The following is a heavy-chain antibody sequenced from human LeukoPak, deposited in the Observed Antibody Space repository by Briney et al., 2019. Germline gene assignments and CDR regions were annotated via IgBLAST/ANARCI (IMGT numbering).Heavy chain of an antibody. D-gene: IGHD3-10*01. CDR2: INPNSGGT. CDR1: GYTFTGYY. CDR3: AREDGLRGNWFDP. Sequence: GASVKVSYKASGYTFTGYYMHWVRQAPGQGLEWMGWINPNSGGTNYAQKFQGRVTMTRDTSISTAYMELSRLRSDDTAVYYCAREDGLRGNWFDPWGQGTLVTVSS. V-gene: IGHV1-2*02. J-gene: IGHJ5*02.